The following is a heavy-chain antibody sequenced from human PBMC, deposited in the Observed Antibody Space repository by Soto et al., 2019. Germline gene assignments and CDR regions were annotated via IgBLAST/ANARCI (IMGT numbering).Heavy chain of an antibody. V-gene: IGHV1-18*01. CDR3: ARDCSSTSCYNYHYYYYVMDV. J-gene: IGHJ6*02. Sequence: ASVKVSCKASGYTFTSYGISWVRQAPGQGLEWMGWISAYNGSTNYAQKLQGRVTMTTDTSTSTAYMELRSLRSDDTAVYYCARDCSSTSCYNYHYYYYVMDVWGQGTTVTVSS. CDR1: GYTFTSYG. D-gene: IGHD2-2*02. CDR2: ISAYNGST.